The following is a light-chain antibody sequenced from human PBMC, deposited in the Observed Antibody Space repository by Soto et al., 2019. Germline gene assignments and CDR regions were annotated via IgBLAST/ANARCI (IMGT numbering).Light chain of an antibody. Sequence: QLVLTQPPSVSGAPGQRITISCTGSSSNIGADYDVHCYQLLPGAAPKLLISDNNNRPSGVPDRFSGSKSGTSASLVITGLQPEDEADYYCQSYDNSLGGHVVFGGGTQLTVL. J-gene: IGLJ7*01. CDR3: QSYDNSLGGHVV. CDR2: DNN. V-gene: IGLV1-40*01. CDR1: SSNIGADYD.